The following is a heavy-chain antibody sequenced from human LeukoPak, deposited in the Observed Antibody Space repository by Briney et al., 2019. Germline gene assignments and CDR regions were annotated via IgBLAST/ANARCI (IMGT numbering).Heavy chain of an antibody. CDR3: ATGYSDSLRSPLDS. V-gene: IGHV3-23*01. D-gene: IGHD3-22*01. CDR1: GLTFNNYA. Sequence: GGSLRLSCAAFGLTFNNYALTWIRQAPGKGLEWVSSISGRGGNTYYADSVKGRFTISRDDSKNTLFPQMNSLRAEDTAVYYCATGYSDSLRSPLDSWGQGTLVTVSS. J-gene: IGHJ5*01. CDR2: ISGRGGNT.